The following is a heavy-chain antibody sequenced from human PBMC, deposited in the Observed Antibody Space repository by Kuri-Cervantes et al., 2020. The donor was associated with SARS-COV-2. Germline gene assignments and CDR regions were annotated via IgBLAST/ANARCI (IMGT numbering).Heavy chain of an antibody. CDR3: ARDGGVGEVKEDY. D-gene: IGHD3-10*01. V-gene: IGHV4-30-4*08. CDR2: IYYSGST. Sequence: SETLSLTCTVSGGSISSYYWSWIRQPPGKGLEWIGYIYYSGSTYYNPSLKSRVTISVDTSKNQFSLKLSSVTAADTAVYYCARDGGVGEVKEDYWGQGTLVTVSS. J-gene: IGHJ4*02. CDR1: GGSISSYY.